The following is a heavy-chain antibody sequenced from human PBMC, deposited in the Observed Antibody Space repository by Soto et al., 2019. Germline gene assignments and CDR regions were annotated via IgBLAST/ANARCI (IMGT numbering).Heavy chain of an antibody. J-gene: IGHJ4*02. CDR1: GYTFPSYG. CDR2: ISAYNGNT. D-gene: IGHD6-19*01. V-gene: IGHV1-18*04. Sequence: QVQLVQSGAEVKKPGASVKVSCKASGYTFPSYGISWLRQAPGKGLEGLGWISAYNGNTNYAQKLQGRVTMTTDTSTSTAYMELRSLRSDDTAVYYCARDSDIGSGWYGVYFDYWGQGTLVTVSS. CDR3: ARDSDIGSGWYGVYFDY.